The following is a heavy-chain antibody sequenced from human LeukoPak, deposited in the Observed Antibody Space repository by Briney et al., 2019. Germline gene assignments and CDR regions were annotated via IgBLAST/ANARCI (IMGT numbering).Heavy chain of an antibody. CDR2: IYTSGST. V-gene: IGHV4-61*02. D-gene: IGHD6-13*01. CDR3: AREYGRAAAVGPDY. CDR1: GGSISSGSYY. J-gene: IGHJ4*02. Sequence: PSQTLSLTCTVSGGSISSGSYYWSWIRQPAGKGLEWIGRIYTSGSTNYNPSLKSRVTISVDTSKNQFSLKLSSVTAADTTVYYCAREYGRAAAVGPDYWGQGTLVTVSS.